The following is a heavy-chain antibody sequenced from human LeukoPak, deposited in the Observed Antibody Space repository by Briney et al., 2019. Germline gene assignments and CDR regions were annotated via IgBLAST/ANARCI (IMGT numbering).Heavy chain of an antibody. J-gene: IGHJ4*02. V-gene: IGHV4-59*01. D-gene: IGHD3-10*01. CDR2: IYYSGST. CDR1: GGSISSYY. CDR3: ARSMVRGVIVFDY. Sequence: SETLSLTCTVSGGSISSYYWSWIRQPPGKGLEWIGYIYYSGSTNHNPSLKSRVTISVDTSKNQFSLKLSSVTAADTAVYYCARSMVRGVIVFDYWGQGTLVTVSS.